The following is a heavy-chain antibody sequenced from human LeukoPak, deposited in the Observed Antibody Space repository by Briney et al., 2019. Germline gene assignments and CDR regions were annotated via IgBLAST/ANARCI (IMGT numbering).Heavy chain of an antibody. CDR2: INHSGST. D-gene: IGHD3-10*01. CDR1: GGSFSGYY. J-gene: IGHJ4*02. V-gene: IGHV4-34*01. Sequence: SGTLSLTCAVYGGSFSGYYWSWIRQPPGKGLEWIGEINHSGSTNYNPSLKSRVTISVDTSKNQFSLKLSSVTAADTAVYYCARRRGSGSYWFDYWGQGTLVTVSS. CDR3: ARRRGSGSYWFDY.